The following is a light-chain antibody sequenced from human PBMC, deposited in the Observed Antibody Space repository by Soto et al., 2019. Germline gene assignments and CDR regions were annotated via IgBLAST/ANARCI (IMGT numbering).Light chain of an antibody. Sequence: QSALTQPPSASGSPGQSVTISCTGTSSDVGGYNYVSWYQQHPGKAPKLMIYEVSKRPSGVPDRFSGSKSGNTASLTVSGLQAEDEAAYYCSAYAGSNTHVVFGGVTKLTVL. CDR3: SAYAGSNTHVV. V-gene: IGLV2-8*01. J-gene: IGLJ2*01. CDR1: SSDVGGYNY. CDR2: EVS.